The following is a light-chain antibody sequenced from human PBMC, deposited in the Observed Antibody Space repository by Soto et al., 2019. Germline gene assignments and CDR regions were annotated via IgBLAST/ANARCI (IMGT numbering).Light chain of an antibody. CDR1: SSDIGGYNS. CDR2: AVN. Sequence: QSALTQPPSASGSPGQSVTISCTGTSSDIGGYNSVSWYQQHPGKVPKLIIYAVNKRPSGVPDRFSGSKSGNTASLTVSGLQAEDEADDYCSSYTGSNNFVVFGGGTKLTVL. CDR3: SSYTGSNNFVV. J-gene: IGLJ2*01. V-gene: IGLV2-8*01.